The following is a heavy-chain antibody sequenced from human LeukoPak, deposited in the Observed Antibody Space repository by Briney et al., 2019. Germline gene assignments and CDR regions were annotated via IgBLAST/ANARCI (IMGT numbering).Heavy chain of an antibody. D-gene: IGHD4-17*01. V-gene: IGHV3-74*01. J-gene: IGHJ4*02. CDR2: IKGVESYT. CDR3: ASQADSAYGDYN. Sequence: GRSLTRSCAASGFTYSRYWMHWVRQVPGGGLAWVARIKGVESYTFYADSVKGGSTISRDNAKNTLSLQMNSLRAKDTAVYYCASQADSAYGDYNWGQGTLVT. CDR1: GFTYSRYW.